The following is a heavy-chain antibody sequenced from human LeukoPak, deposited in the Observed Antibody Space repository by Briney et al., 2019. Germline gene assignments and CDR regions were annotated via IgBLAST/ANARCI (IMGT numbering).Heavy chain of an antibody. CDR1: GFTFSSYS. CDR2: ISSSSTYI. Sequence: GGSLRLSCAASGFTFSSYSTNWVRQTPGKGLEWVSSISSSSTYIYYADSVKGRFTISRDNAKNTLYLQMNSLRAEDTAVYYCAKIAAAGPFDYWGQGTLVTVSS. J-gene: IGHJ4*02. D-gene: IGHD6-13*01. V-gene: IGHV3-21*01. CDR3: AKIAAAGPFDY.